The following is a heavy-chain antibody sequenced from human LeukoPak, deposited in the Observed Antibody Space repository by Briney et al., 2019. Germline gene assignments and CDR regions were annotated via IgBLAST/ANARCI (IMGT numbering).Heavy chain of an antibody. D-gene: IGHD6-13*01. J-gene: IGHJ4*02. Sequence: GGSLRLSCAASAFPFSSYGMHWVRQAPGKGLEWVAVISYDGSNKYYADSVKGRFTISRDNSKNTLYLQMNSLRAEDTAVYYCARDLIAARPGGWGQGTLVTVSS. CDR3: ARDLIAARPGG. CDR2: ISYDGSNK. CDR1: AFPFSSYG. V-gene: IGHV3-30*19.